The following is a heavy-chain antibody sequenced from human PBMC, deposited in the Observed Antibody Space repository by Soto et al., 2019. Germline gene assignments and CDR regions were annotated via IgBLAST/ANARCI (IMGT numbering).Heavy chain of an antibody. CDR3: ARGEGGATLIDY. J-gene: IGHJ4*02. D-gene: IGHD1-26*01. Sequence: QVQLVQSGAEVKKPGASVKVSCKASGYTFTGYYMHWVRQAPGQGLEWMGWINPNSGDTNYAQKFQGRVTMTRDTSISTAYMELSRLRSDDTAVYYCARGEGGATLIDYWGQGTLVTVSS. V-gene: IGHV1-2*02. CDR2: INPNSGDT. CDR1: GYTFTGYY.